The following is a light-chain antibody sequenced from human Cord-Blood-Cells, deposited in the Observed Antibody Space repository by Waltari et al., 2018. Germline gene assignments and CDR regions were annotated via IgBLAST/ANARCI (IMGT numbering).Light chain of an antibody. CDR3: CSYAGSSTWV. J-gene: IGLJ3*02. V-gene: IGLV2-23*02. Sequence: QSALTQPASVSGSPGQSITISCTGTSSDVGSYTLVSWYQQHTGKAPKLMIYEVSKRPSGVSNRFSGSKSGNTASLTISGLQAEDEADYYCCSYAGSSTWVFGGGTKLTVL. CDR2: EVS. CDR1: SSDVGSYTL.